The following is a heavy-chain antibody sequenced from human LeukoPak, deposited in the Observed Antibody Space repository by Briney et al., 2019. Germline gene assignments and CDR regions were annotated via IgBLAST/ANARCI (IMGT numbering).Heavy chain of an antibody. D-gene: IGHD5-18*01. V-gene: IGHV1-69*04. CDR3: ARGSDTAMEPDWYFDL. CDR1: GGTFSSYA. Sequence: GSSVKVSCKASGGTFSSYAISWVRQAPGQGLEWMGRIIPIFGIANYAQKFQGRVTITADKSTSTAYMELSSLRSEDTAVYYCARGSDTAMEPDWYFDLWGRGTLVTVSS. J-gene: IGHJ2*01. CDR2: IIPIFGIA.